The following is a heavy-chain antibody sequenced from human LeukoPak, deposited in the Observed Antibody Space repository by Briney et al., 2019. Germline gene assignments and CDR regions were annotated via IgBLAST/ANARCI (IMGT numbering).Heavy chain of an antibody. CDR3: AKDRLPYYYDSSGDY. Sequence: GSLRLSCSASGFTFSSFALSWVRQAPGKGLEWVSAISGSGGSTYYADSVKGRFTISRDNSKNTLYLQMNSLRAEDTAVYYCAKDRLPYYYDSSGDYWGQGTLVTVSS. D-gene: IGHD3-22*01. J-gene: IGHJ4*02. CDR1: GFTFSSFA. V-gene: IGHV3-23*01. CDR2: ISGSGGST.